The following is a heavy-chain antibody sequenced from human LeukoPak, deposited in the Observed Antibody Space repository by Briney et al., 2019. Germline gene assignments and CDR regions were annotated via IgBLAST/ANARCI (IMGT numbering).Heavy chain of an antibody. Sequence: SETLSLTCTVSSGCICSVYWSWIPQPPGKGLEWIGYIYYSGSTNYNPSLKSRVTISVDTSKNQFSLKLSSVTAADTAVYYCSRTPTIFGVVILYFDYWGQGTLVTVSS. CDR3: SRTPTIFGVVILYFDY. J-gene: IGHJ4*02. D-gene: IGHD3-3*01. CDR1: SGCICSVY. V-gene: IGHV4-59*01. CDR2: IYYSGST.